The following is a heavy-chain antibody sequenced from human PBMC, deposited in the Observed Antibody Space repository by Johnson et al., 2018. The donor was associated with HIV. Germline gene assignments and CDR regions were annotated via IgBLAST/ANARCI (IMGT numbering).Heavy chain of an antibody. D-gene: IGHD3-22*01. CDR3: ARDPARSTMIEDAFDI. V-gene: IGHV3-53*01. CDR1: GFTVSGNY. J-gene: IGHJ3*02. Sequence: VQLVESGGGLIQPGGSLRLSCAASGFTVSGNYMSWVRQAPGKGLEWVSVIYSGGSTYYADSVKGRFTISRDNSKNTLYLQMNSLRAEDTAVYYCARDPARSTMIEDAFDIWGQGTMVTVSS. CDR2: IYSGGST.